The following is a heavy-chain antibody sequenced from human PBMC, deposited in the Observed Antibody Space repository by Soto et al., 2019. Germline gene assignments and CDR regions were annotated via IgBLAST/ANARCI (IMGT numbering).Heavy chain of an antibody. J-gene: IGHJ4*02. D-gene: IGHD1-26*01. V-gene: IGHV1-3*01. CDR2: INPANGDT. CDR3: AREYRHNGNYYGSY. CDR1: GYMFTNFV. Sequence: QVQLVQSGAEVKKLRASVKISCQASGYMFTNFVIQWVRQAPGQSLEWMGWINPANGDTQYSQTFQDRVTITRDTSARTTYMELSSLRSGDTAVYYCAREYRHNGNYYGSYWGQGTLVTVSS.